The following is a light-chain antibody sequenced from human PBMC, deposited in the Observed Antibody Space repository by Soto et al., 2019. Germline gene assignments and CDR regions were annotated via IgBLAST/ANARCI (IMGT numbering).Light chain of an antibody. V-gene: IGKV3-20*01. CDR2: DAS. CDR3: HYYGGSPT. J-gene: IGKJ4*01. CDR1: QTFVSTY. Sequence: ELVLTQSPGTLSLSPGHRATLSCRASQTFVSTYLAWYQQKPGQAPRLLIYDASNRATGIPDRFSGSGSGPDFTLTISRLEPEDFAVDYCHYYGGSPTFCGGTKVEV.